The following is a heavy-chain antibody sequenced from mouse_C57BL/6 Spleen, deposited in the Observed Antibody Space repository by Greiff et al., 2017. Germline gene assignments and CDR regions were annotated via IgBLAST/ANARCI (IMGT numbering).Heavy chain of an antibody. J-gene: IGHJ4*01. CDR1: GYTFTSYD. D-gene: IGHD2-2*01. V-gene: IGHV1-85*01. Sequence: QVQLQQSGPELVKPGASVKLSCKASGYTFTSYDINWVKQRPGQGLEWIGWIYPRAGSTKYNEKFKGKATLTVDTSSSTAYMELHSLTSEDSAVYFCARSKGYEGAAMDYWGQGTSVTVSS. CDR3: ARSKGYEGAAMDY. CDR2: IYPRAGST.